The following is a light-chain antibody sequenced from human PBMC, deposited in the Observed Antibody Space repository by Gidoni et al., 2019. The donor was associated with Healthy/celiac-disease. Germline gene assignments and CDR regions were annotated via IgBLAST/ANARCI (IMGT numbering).Light chain of an antibody. J-gene: IGKJ5*01. CDR2: DAS. V-gene: IGKV3-11*01. Sequence: SYLASYQQKPGQAPRLFIYDASNRATGIPARFSGSGSGTDLTLTISSLEPEDIAVYYCQQRSDFGQGTRLEIK. CDR3: QQRSD. CDR1: SY.